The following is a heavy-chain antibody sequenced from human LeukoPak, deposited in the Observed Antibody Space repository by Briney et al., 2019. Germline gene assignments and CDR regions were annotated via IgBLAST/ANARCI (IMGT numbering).Heavy chain of an antibody. V-gene: IGHV3-21*01. CDR1: GFTFSSYS. Sequence: PGGSQRLSCAASGFTFSSYSMTWVRQAPGKGLEWVSSISSSSSYIYYADSVKGRFTISRDNAKNSLYLQMNNLRAEDTAMFYCATSMAQDVDAFHIWGQGTMVTVSS. D-gene: IGHD2-21*01. J-gene: IGHJ3*02. CDR3: ATSMAQDVDAFHI. CDR2: ISSSSSYI.